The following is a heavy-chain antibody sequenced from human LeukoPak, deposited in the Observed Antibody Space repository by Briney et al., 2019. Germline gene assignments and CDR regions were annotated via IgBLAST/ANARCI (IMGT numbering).Heavy chain of an antibody. Sequence: SGGSLRLSCAASGFTFSSYSMNWVRQAPGKGLEWVSSISSSSSYIYYADSVKGRFTISRDNAKNSLYLQMNSLRAEDTAVYYCARAASERYLDWLLSYYGMDVWGQGTTVTVSS. CDR3: ARAASERYLDWLLSYYGMDV. CDR1: GFTFSSYS. J-gene: IGHJ6*02. V-gene: IGHV3-21*01. CDR2: ISSSSSYI. D-gene: IGHD3-9*01.